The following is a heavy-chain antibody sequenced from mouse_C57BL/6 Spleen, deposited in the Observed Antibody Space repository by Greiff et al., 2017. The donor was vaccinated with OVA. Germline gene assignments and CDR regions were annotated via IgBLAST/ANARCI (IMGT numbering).Heavy chain of an antibody. CDR3: AKSSVVATDYYAMDY. J-gene: IGHJ4*01. CDR1: GFSLTSYG. CDR2: IWRGGST. D-gene: IGHD1-1*01. Sequence: QVQLKQSGPGLVQPSQSLSITCTVSGFSLTSYGVHWVRQSPGKGLEWLVVIWRGGSTDYNAAFMSRLSITKDNSKSQVFFKMNSLQADDTAIYYCAKSSVVATDYYAMDYWGQGTSVTVSS. V-gene: IGHV2-5*01.